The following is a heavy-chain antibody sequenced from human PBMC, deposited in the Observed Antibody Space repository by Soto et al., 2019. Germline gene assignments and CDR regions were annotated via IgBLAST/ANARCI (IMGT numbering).Heavy chain of an antibody. CDR3: ARVFTLSIAVAGPADY. V-gene: IGHV3-33*01. D-gene: IGHD6-19*01. J-gene: IGHJ4*02. CDR2: IWYDGSNK. CDR1: GFTFSSYG. Sequence: GALRLSCAASGFTFSSYGMHWVRQAPGKGLEWVAVIWYDGSNKYYADSVKGRFTISRDNSKNTLYLQMNSLRAEDTAVYYCARVFTLSIAVAGPADYWGQGTLVTVSS.